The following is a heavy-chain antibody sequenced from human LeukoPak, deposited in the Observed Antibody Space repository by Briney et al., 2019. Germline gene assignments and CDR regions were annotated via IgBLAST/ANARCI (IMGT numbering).Heavy chain of an antibody. J-gene: IGHJ4*02. CDR2: ISSSGSTI. CDR1: RFTFSSYE. D-gene: IGHD5-18*01. V-gene: IGHV3-48*03. Sequence: GGSLRLSCAASRFTFSSYEMNWVRQAPGKGLEWVSYISSSGSTIYYADSVKGRFTISRDNAKNSLYLQMNSLRAEDTAVYYCARGGYSYGSLDYWGQGTLVTVSS. CDR3: ARGGYSYGSLDY.